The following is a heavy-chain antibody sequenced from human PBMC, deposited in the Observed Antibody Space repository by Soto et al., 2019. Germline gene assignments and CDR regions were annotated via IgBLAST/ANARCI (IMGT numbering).Heavy chain of an antibody. V-gene: IGHV1-69*06. CDR2: IIPIFGTA. J-gene: IGHJ4*02. Sequence: GASVKVSCKAAGGTFSSYAISWVRQAPGQGLEWMGGIIPIFGTANYAQKFQGRVTITADKSTSTAYMELSSLRSEDTAVYYCARGPAAGTGTDYWGQGPLVTVSS. CDR3: ARGPAAGTGTDY. D-gene: IGHD6-13*01. CDR1: GGTFSSYA.